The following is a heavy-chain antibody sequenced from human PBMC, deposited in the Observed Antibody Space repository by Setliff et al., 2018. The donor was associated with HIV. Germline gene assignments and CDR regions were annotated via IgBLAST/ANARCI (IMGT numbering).Heavy chain of an antibody. V-gene: IGHV4-4*09. CDR3: ARAFGSGSYRWFDP. J-gene: IGHJ5*02. D-gene: IGHD3-10*01. CDR1: GGSISSYY. Sequence: SETLSLTCTVSGGSISSYYWSWIWQPPGKGLEWIGNIHSSGSTNSNPPLKSRVTISVDTSKTQFSLKLTSVTAADTAVYYCARAFGSGSYRWFDPWGQGTLVTVSS. CDR2: IHSSGST.